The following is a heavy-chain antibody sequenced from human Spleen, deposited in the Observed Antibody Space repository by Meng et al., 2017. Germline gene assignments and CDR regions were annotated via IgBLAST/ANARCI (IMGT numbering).Heavy chain of an antibody. Sequence: QVRLQEPGPGLVKPSETLSLSCTVSGGSIISYFWTWIRQSADKGLEWIGRIYSSGSTNYNPSLESRATISVDTSQNNLSLKLSSVTAADSAVYYCARGPTTMAHDFDYWGQGTLVTVSS. D-gene: IGHD4-11*01. CDR1: GGSIISYF. CDR2: IYSSGST. CDR3: ARGPTTMAHDFDY. J-gene: IGHJ4*02. V-gene: IGHV4-4*07.